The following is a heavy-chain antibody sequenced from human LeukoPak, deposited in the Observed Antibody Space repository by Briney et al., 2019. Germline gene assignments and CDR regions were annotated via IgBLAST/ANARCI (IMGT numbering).Heavy chain of an antibody. Sequence: PGGTLRLSCAASGFTFSNYAMKWVRQAPGKGLEWVSAISGSGGSTYYADSVKGRFTISRDNSNNTLYLQINSLRAEDTALYYCAILDSGSYSEFDSWGQGSLVTVSS. J-gene: IGHJ4*02. D-gene: IGHD1-26*01. V-gene: IGHV3-23*01. CDR3: AILDSGSYSEFDS. CDR2: ISGSGGST. CDR1: GFTFSNYA.